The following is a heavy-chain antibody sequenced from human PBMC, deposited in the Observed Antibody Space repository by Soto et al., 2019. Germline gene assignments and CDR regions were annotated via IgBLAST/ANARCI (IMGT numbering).Heavy chain of an antibody. Sequence: SETLSLTCTVSGGSISSGDYYWSWIRQPPGKGLEWIGYIYYSGSTYYNPSLKSRVTISVDTSKNQFSQKLSSVTAADTAVYYCDSERLYSSSYFDYWGQGTMVTVSS. D-gene: IGHD6-6*01. CDR3: DSERLYSSSYFDY. CDR1: GGSISSGDYY. J-gene: IGHJ4*02. V-gene: IGHV4-30-4*01. CDR2: IYYSGST.